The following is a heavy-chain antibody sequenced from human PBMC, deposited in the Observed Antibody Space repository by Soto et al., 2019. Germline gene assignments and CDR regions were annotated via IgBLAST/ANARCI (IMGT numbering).Heavy chain of an antibody. CDR3: ARHLIFSVKSRHYYYIDF. CDR2: IYPGDSDT. V-gene: IGHV5-51*01. J-gene: IGHJ6*03. D-gene: IGHD3-3*01. CDR1: GYRVTSYW. Sequence: GEALKISCKGSGYRVTSYWAGWVRQMPGKGLEWMGIIYPGDSDTRYSPSFQGQGTISADKSISTAYLQWSSLQASDTAMYYCARHLIFSVKSRHYYYIDFLRKATTVPV.